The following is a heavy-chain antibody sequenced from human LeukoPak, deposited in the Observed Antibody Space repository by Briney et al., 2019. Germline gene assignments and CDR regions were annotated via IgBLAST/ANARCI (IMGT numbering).Heavy chain of an antibody. V-gene: IGHV4-34*01. D-gene: IGHD3-10*01. CDR1: GGSFSGYY. CDR3: ARVGSYNWFDP. J-gene: IGHJ5*02. Sequence: SSETLSLTCAVYGGSFSGYYWSWIRQPPGKGLEWIGEINHSGSTNYNPSLKSRVTMSVDTSKNQFSLKLSSVTAADTAVYYCARVGSYNWFDPWGQGTLVTVSS. CDR2: INHSGST.